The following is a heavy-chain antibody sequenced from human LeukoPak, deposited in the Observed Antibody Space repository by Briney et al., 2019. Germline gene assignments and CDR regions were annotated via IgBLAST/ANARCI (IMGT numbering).Heavy chain of an antibody. CDR2: MYYSGNT. CDR1: GGSISSNNYY. Sequence: PSETLSLTCTVSGGSISSNNYYWGWIRQPPGKRLEWIGSMYYSGNTYYNPSLKSRVTISLDTSKNQFSLKLTSVTAADTAVYYCASFFISFVVVDIWGQGTMVTVSS. CDR3: ASFFISFVVVDI. V-gene: IGHV4-39*07. D-gene: IGHD2-21*01. J-gene: IGHJ3*02.